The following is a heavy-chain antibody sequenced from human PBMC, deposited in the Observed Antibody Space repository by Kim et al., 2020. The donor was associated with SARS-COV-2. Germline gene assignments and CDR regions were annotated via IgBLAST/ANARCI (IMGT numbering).Heavy chain of an antibody. Sequence: SETLSLTCTVSGGSISSYYWSWIRQPPGKGLEWIGYIYYSGSTNYNPSLKSRVTISVDTSKNQFSLKLSSVTAADTAVYYCARDRCGWFGGCGEYYYYCIDVWGQGTTVTVSS. CDR3: ARDRCGWFGGCGEYYYYCIDV. V-gene: IGHV4-59*13. J-gene: IGHJ6*02. CDR1: GGSISSYY. CDR2: IYYSGST. D-gene: IGHD3-10*01.